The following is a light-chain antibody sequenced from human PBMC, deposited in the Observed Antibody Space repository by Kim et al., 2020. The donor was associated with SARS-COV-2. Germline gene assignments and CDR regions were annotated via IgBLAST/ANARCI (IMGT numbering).Light chain of an antibody. CDR2: ATS. CDR3: QQSYSTPYT. CDR1: QSVSGY. V-gene: IGKV1-39*01. Sequence: DIQLTQSPSSLSQSVGDRVTITCRTSQSVSGYLNWYQQKPVKAPKLLIYATSSLQSGVPSRFSGSGSGTVFTLTITSLQPEDSATFYFQQSYSTPYTFGHSTKLEI. J-gene: IGKJ2*01.